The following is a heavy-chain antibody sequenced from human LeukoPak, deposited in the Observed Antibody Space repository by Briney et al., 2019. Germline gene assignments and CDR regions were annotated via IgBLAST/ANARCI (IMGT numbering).Heavy chain of an antibody. CDR1: GDSISSSNYY. J-gene: IGHJ6*03. D-gene: IGHD5/OR15-5a*01. CDR3: AREGFSDFVMDV. V-gene: IGHV4-39*01. CDR2: IYYSGST. Sequence: PSETLSLTCTVSGDSISSSNYYWGWIRLSPGKGLEWIGSIYYSGSTYYNPSLKSRVTISVDTSMNQFSLKLNSVTAADTAVYYCAREGFSDFVMDVWGKGTTVTVSS.